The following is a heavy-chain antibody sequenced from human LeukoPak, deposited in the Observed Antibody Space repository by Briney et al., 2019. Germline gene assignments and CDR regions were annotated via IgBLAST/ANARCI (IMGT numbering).Heavy chain of an antibody. CDR1: GFTFSMYW. Sequence: GGSLRLSCAASGFTFSMYWMHWVRQAPGKGLVWVSRIKSDGSTNYADSAKGRCTISRDNAKNTVSLQMNSLRPEDTGVYYCTRAPSEIGGYYPEYFRHWGQGTLVTVSS. CDR2: IKSDGST. V-gene: IGHV3-74*01. J-gene: IGHJ1*01. CDR3: TRAPSEIGGYYPEYFRH. D-gene: IGHD3-22*01.